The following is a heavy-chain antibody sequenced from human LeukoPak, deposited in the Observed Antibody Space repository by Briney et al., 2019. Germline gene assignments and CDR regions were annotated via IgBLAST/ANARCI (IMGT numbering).Heavy chain of an antibody. Sequence: GGSLRLSCAASRFTISSSYMSWVRQAPGKGLEWVSVIYSGGSTYYADSVKGRFTISRDNSKNTLYLQMNSLRAEDTAVYYCARGCGDGSCYDYWGQGTLVTVSS. J-gene: IGHJ4*02. CDR2: IYSGGST. V-gene: IGHV3-53*01. D-gene: IGHD2-15*01. CDR1: RFTISSSY. CDR3: ARGCGDGSCYDY.